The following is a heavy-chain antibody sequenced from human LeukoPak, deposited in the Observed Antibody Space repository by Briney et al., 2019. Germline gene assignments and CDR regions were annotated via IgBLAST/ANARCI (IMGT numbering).Heavy chain of an antibody. Sequence: GGSLRLSCAVSGFTFSRYGMHWVRQTPGKGLEWVAYIRKDGSDKYYADSVKGRFTISRDNPKNTVYLQMNSLRAEDTAVYYCAAIVRYSSSWSFDCWGQGTLVTVSS. V-gene: IGHV3-30*02. J-gene: IGHJ4*02. CDR2: IRKDGSDK. D-gene: IGHD6-13*01. CDR3: AAIVRYSSSWSFDC. CDR1: GFTFSRYG.